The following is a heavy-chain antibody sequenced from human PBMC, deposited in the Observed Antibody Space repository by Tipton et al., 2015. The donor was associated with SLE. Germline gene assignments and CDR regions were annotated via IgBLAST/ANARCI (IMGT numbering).Heavy chain of an antibody. J-gene: IGHJ5*02. D-gene: IGHD6-13*01. CDR1: GGSISSHY. V-gene: IGHV4-59*11. CDR2: IYYSGST. Sequence: TLSLTCTVSGGSISSHYWWWVRQPPGKGLEWIGCIYYSGSTNYNPSLKSRVPISVDTSKNQFSLKLSSVTAADTAVYYCARDLAAVAIDPWGQGTLVTVSS. CDR3: ARDLAAVAIDP.